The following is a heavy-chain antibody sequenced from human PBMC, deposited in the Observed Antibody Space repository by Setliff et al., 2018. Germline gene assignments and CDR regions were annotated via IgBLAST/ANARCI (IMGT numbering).Heavy chain of an antibody. D-gene: IGHD5-18*01. J-gene: IGHJ4*02. CDR1: GFTFSDYY. CDR3: ARVSRSYGLPLDY. CDR2: ISSSGSTI. Sequence: GGSLILSCAASGFTFSDYYMSWIRQAPGKGLEWVSYISSSGSTIYYADSVKGRFTISRDNAKNSLYLQMNSLRAEDTAVYYCARVSRSYGLPLDYWGQGTLVTVSS. V-gene: IGHV3-11*04.